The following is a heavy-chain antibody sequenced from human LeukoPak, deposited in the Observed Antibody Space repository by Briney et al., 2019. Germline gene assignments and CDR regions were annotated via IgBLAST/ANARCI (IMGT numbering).Heavy chain of an antibody. Sequence: PGGSLRLSCAASGFTFSSYWMSWVRQAPGKGLEWVANIKQDGSEKYYVDSVKGRFTISRDNAKNSLYLQMNSLRAEDTAVYYCARGPSHIAAAGTDYFDYWGQGTLVTVSS. CDR1: GFTFSSYW. CDR2: IKQDGSEK. J-gene: IGHJ4*02. V-gene: IGHV3-7*03. CDR3: ARGPSHIAAAGTDYFDY. D-gene: IGHD6-13*01.